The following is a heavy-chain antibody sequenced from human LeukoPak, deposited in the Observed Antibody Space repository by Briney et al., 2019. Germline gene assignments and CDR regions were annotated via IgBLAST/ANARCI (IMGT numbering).Heavy chain of an antibody. CDR2: INHSGST. CDR1: GGSFSGYY. J-gene: IGHJ4*02. CDR3: ARGWGAARHIYFDY. D-gene: IGHD6-6*01. V-gene: IGHV4-34*01. Sequence: SETLSLTCAVYGGSFSGYYWSWIRQPPGKGLEWIGEINHSGSTNYNPSLKSRVTISVDTSKNQFSLKLSSVTAADTAVYYCARGWGAARHIYFDYWGQGTLVTVSS.